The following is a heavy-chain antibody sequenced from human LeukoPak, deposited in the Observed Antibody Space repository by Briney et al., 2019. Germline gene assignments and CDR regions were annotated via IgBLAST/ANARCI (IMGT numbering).Heavy chain of an antibody. D-gene: IGHD3-10*01. CDR2: ISYDGSNK. Sequence: GGSLRLSCAASGFTFSSYGMHWVRQAPGKGLEWVAVISYDGSNKYYADSVKGRFTISRDNSKNTLYLQMNSLRAEDTAVYYCAKGGWFGELGFDHWGQGTLVTVSS. CDR3: AKGGWFGELGFDH. CDR1: GFTFSSYG. J-gene: IGHJ4*02. V-gene: IGHV3-30*18.